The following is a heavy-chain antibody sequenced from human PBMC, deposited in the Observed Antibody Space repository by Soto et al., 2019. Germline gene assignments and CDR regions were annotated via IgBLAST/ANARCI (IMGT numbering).Heavy chain of an antibody. CDR3: ARFSSSWYGRIDY. V-gene: IGHV3-33*01. CDR2: IWYDGSNK. CDR1: GFTFSSYG. J-gene: IGHJ4*02. D-gene: IGHD6-13*01. Sequence: QVQLVESGGGVVQPGRSLRLSCAASGFTFSSYGMHWVRQAPGKGLEWVAVIWYDGSNKYYADSVKGRFTISRDNSKNTLYLQMNSLRSEDTDVYFCARFSSSWYGRIDYWGQGTLVTVSS.